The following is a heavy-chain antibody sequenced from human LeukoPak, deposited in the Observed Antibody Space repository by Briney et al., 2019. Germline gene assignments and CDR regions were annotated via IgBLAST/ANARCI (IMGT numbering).Heavy chain of an antibody. CDR3: ARGRGATTPFDY. D-gene: IGHD5-24*01. CDR2: ISYDGSNK. CDR1: GFTFSSYA. V-gene: IGHV3-30*04. Sequence: QPGGSLRLSCAASGFTFSSYAMHWVRQAPGKGLEWVAVISYDGSNKYYADSVKGRFTISRDNAKNSLYLQMNSLRAEDTAVYYCARGRGATTPFDYWGQGTLVTVSS. J-gene: IGHJ4*02.